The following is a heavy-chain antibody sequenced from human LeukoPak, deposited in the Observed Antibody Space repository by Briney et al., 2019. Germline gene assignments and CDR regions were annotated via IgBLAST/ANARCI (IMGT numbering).Heavy chain of an antibody. CDR1: GGSISSYY. V-gene: IGHV4-39*01. CDR2: IYYSGST. CDR3: ARHWDIVVVPAAIPLDY. Sequence: SETLSLTCTVSGGSISSYYWSWIRQPPGKGLEWIGSIYYSGSTYYNPSLKSRVTISVDTSKNQFSLKLSSVTAADTAVYYCARHWDIVVVPAAIPLDYWGQGTLVTVSS. D-gene: IGHD2-2*01. J-gene: IGHJ4*02.